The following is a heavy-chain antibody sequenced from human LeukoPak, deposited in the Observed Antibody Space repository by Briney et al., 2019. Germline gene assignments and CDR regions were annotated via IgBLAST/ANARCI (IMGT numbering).Heavy chain of an antibody. V-gene: IGHV4-39*01. Sequence: SETLSLTCTVSGGSISSSSYYWGWIRQPPGKGLEWIGSIYYSGSTYYNPSLKSRVTISVDTSKNQFSLKLSSVTAADTAVYYCARHPSGLSSFDYWGQGTLVTVSS. CDR1: GGSISSSSYY. CDR2: IYYSGST. D-gene: IGHD2-2*01. J-gene: IGHJ4*02. CDR3: ARHPSGLSSFDY.